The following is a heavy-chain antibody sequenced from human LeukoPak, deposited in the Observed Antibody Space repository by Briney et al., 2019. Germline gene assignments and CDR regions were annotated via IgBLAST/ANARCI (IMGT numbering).Heavy chain of an antibody. CDR1: GFTFSNYW. D-gene: IGHD2-15*01. Sequence: GGSLRLSCAASGFTFSNYWMIWVRQAPGKGLEWVASIMQDGSVKYYVDSVKGRFTISRDNAKNSLYLQMNSLRAEDTAAYYCAKEGCSGGSCYGYYYYMDVWGKGTTVTISS. CDR3: AKEGCSGGSCYGYYYYMDV. V-gene: IGHV3-7*03. J-gene: IGHJ6*03. CDR2: IMQDGSVK.